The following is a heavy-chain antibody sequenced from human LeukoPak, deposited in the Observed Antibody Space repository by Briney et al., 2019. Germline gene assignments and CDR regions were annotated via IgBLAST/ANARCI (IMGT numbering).Heavy chain of an antibody. Sequence: PGRSLRLSCAASGFTFSSYAMHWVRQAPGKGLEWVAVISYDGSNKYYADSVKGRFTISRDNSKNTLYLQMNSLRAEDTAVYYCAREAPPRLDAFDIWGQGTMVTVSS. V-gene: IGHV3-30*04. CDR1: GFTFSSYA. J-gene: IGHJ3*02. CDR3: AREAPPRLDAFDI. CDR2: ISYDGSNK.